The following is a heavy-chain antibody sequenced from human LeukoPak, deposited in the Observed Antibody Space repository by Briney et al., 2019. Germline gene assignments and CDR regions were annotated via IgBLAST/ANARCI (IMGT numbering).Heavy chain of an antibody. V-gene: IGHV3-23*01. J-gene: IGHJ4*02. CDR2: ISGSGGST. D-gene: IGHD6-13*01. Sequence: PGGSLRLSCAASGFTFSSYAMSWVRQAPGKGLAWASAISGSGGSTYYADSVKGRFTISRDNAKNSLYLQMNSLRAEDTAVYYCARGEVYGSSWHRGYYFDYWGQGTLVTVSS. CDR1: GFTFSSYA. CDR3: ARGEVYGSSWHRGYYFDY.